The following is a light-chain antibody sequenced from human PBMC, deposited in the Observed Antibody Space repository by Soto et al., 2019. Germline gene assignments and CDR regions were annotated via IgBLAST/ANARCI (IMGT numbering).Light chain of an antibody. J-gene: IGKJ2*01. CDR1: ESFSGS. CDR2: AAS. Sequence: EIVLSQSPDTLSVSPGEGATLSCRASESFSGSLAWYQQKPGQAPRLVMFAASSRATGIPDRFSGSGSGTDFTLTISRLEPEDSAVYYCQHYGTSPPYSFGQGTKLEIK. V-gene: IGKV3-20*01. CDR3: QHYGTSPPYS.